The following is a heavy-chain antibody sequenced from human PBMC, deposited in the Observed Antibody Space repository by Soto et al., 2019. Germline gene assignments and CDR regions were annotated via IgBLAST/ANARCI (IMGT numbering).Heavy chain of an antibody. CDR1: CGSLSSGVDY. V-gene: IGHV4-30-4*01. CDR2: IYYSGNT. J-gene: IGHJ4*02. D-gene: IGHD5-12*01. Sequence: PSEPLSLTSPVSCGSLSSGVDYCSGILQPPGKGLEWIAYIYYSGNTYYNPSLKSRVTISVDTSKNQFSLTLSSVTAADTAVYYCARGYSPLLSFDHWGQGTLVTVSS. CDR3: ARGYSPLLSFDH.